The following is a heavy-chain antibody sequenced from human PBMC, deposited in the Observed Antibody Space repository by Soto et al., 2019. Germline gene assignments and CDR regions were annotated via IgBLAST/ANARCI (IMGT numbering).Heavy chain of an antibody. CDR3: ATYYYDSSGYHYPPVGFQH. CDR2: FYYTGGT. J-gene: IGHJ1*01. D-gene: IGHD3-22*01. V-gene: IGHV4-39*07. CDR1: GGSISSSRSY. Sequence: SETLSLTCTVSGGSISSSRSYWGWVRQPPGKGLEWIVSFYYTGGTYSTYYNPSLKSRVTISVDRSKNQFSLKLSSVTAADTAVYCCATYYYDSSGYHYPPVGFQHWGRGTLVPGSS.